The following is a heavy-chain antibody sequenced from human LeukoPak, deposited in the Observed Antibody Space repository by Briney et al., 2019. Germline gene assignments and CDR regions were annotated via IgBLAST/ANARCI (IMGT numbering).Heavy chain of an antibody. V-gene: IGHV3-23*01. CDR3: AKDLSGITIFGVVIIPDAFDI. D-gene: IGHD3-3*01. CDR1: GFTFSSYA. Sequence: GGSLRLSCAASGFTFSSYAMSWVRQAPGKGLEWVSAISGSGGSTYYADSVKGRFTISRDNSKNTLYLQMNSLRAEDTAVYYSAKDLSGITIFGVVIIPDAFDIWGQGTMVTVSS. CDR2: ISGSGGST. J-gene: IGHJ3*02.